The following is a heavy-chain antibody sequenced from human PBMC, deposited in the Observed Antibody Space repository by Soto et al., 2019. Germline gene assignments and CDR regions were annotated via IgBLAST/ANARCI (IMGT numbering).Heavy chain of an antibody. CDR2: ISNSDYTT. CDR1: GISLSDNY. J-gene: IGHJ4*02. D-gene: IGHD2-15*01. CDR3: TSGKWSLDY. Sequence: GGSLRLSCVASGISLSDNYMAWIRQAPGKGLEWLSYISNSDYTTYYTDSVKGRFTISRDNAKNSLYLQLNGLRVEDTAVYYCTSGKWSLDYWGQGILVTVSS. V-gene: IGHV3-11*01.